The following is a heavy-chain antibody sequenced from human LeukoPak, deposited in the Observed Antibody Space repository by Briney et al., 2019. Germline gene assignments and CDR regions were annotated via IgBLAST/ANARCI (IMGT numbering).Heavy chain of an antibody. CDR1: GGSVSSSSYY. CDR2: IYYSGST. D-gene: IGHD3-3*01. CDR3: ARVAYDFWSGYPPYYFDY. V-gene: IGHV4-39*07. J-gene: IGHJ4*02. Sequence: SETLSLTCTVSGGSVSSSSYYWGWIGQPPGKALAWIGSIYYSGSTYYNPSLKSRVTISVDTSKNQFSLKLSSVTAADTAVYYCARVAYDFWSGYPPYYFDYWGQGTLVTVSS.